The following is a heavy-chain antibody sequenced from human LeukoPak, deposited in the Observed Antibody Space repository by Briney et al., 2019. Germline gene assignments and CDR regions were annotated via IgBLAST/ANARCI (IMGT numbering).Heavy chain of an antibody. Sequence: PGASLRLSCAASGFTLNSYAMSWVRQAPGKGLEWVSDIGISGGRTYYAKSVKGRFTISRDDSKDTLYLHMDSLRAEDTAVYYCAKQTSATCYSHVDYWGQGTLVTVSS. CDR2: IGISGGRT. V-gene: IGHV3-23*01. D-gene: IGHD2-2*01. J-gene: IGHJ4*02. CDR1: GFTLNSYA. CDR3: AKQTSATCYSHVDY.